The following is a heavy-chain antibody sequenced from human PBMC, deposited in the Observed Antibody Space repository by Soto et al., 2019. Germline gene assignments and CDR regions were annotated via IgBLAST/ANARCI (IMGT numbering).Heavy chain of an antibody. CDR3: ARYTTAVDSSGYYSAAFDI. V-gene: IGHV4-31*03. CDR2: IYYSGST. J-gene: IGHJ3*02. CDR1: GGSISSGGYY. Sequence: SETLSLTCTVSGGSISSGGYYWSWIRQHPGKGLEWIGYIYYSGSTYYNPSLKSRVTISVDTSKNQLSLKLSSVTAADTAVYYCARYTTAVDSSGYYSAAFDIWGQGTMVTVSS. D-gene: IGHD3-22*01.